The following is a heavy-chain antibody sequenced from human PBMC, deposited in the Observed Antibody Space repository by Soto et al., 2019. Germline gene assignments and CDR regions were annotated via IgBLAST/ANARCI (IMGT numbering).Heavy chain of an antibody. V-gene: IGHV4-30-2*02. Sequence: SETLSLTCAVSGGSISSGGYSWSWIRQPPGKGLEWIGYIYHSGSTYYNPSLKSRVTISVDTSKNQFSLKLTSVTAADTAVYYCARSRGSTRSFDYWGQGTLVTVSS. CDR2: IYHSGST. D-gene: IGHD2-15*01. CDR3: ARSRGSTRSFDY. J-gene: IGHJ4*02. CDR1: GGSISSGGYS.